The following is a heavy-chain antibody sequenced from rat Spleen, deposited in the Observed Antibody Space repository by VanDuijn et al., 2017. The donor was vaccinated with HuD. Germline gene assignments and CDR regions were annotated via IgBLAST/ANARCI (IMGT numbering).Heavy chain of an antibody. V-gene: IGHV3-1*01. CDR1: VYSITTNY. CDR2: ITYSGST. J-gene: IGHJ3*01. CDR3: ARHGIYNNYGWFAY. D-gene: IGHD1-10*01. Sequence: EVQLQESGPGLVKPSQSLSLTCSVTVYSITTNYWDWIRKFPGNKMEWIGHITYSGSTSYNPSLKSRISITRDTSKNQFFLQLNSVTTEDTATYYGARHGIYNNYGWFAYWGQGTLVTVSS.